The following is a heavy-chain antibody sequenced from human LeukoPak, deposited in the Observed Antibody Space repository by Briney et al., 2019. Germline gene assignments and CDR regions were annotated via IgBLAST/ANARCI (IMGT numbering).Heavy chain of an antibody. D-gene: IGHD2-2*01. CDR2: IIPIFGTA. J-gene: IGHJ5*02. CDR1: GGTFSSYA. CDR3: ARGRRQLAHNWFDP. Sequence: SVKVSCKASGGTFSSYAVSWVRQAPGQGLDWMGRIIPIFGTANYAQKFQGRVTITTDESTSTAYMELSSLRSEDTAVYYCARGRRQLAHNWFDPWGQGTLVTVSS. V-gene: IGHV1-69*05.